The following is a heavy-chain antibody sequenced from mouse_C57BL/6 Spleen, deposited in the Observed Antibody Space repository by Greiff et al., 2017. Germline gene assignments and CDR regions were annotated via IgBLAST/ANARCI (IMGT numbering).Heavy chain of an antibody. CDR2: ISSGSSTI. J-gene: IGHJ3*01. V-gene: IGHV5-17*01. D-gene: IGHD2-1*01. Sequence: EVQVVESGGGLVKPGGSLKLSCAASGFTFSDYGMHWVRQAPEKGLEWVAYISSGSSTIYYADTVKGRFTISRDNAKNTLFLQMTSLRSEDAAMYYCARQGYGNYDAWFAYWGQGTLGTVSA. CDR3: ARQGYGNYDAWFAY. CDR1: GFTFSDYG.